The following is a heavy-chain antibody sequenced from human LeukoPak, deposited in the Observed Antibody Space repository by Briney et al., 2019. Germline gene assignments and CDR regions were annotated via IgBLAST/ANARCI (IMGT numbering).Heavy chain of an antibody. D-gene: IGHD3-16*02. CDR3: ATTYYDYVWGSYRRFDY. CDR1: GFTFSSYS. J-gene: IGHJ4*02. V-gene: IGHV3-21*01. Sequence: PGGSLRLSCAASGFTFSSYSMNWVRQAPGKGLEWVSSISSSSSYIYYADSMKGRFTISRDNAKNSLYLQMNSLRAEDTAVYYCATTYYDYVWGSYRRFDYWGQGTLVTVSS. CDR2: ISSSSSYI.